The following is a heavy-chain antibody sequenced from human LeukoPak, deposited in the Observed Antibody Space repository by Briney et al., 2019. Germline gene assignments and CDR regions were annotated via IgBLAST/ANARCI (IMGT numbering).Heavy chain of an antibody. D-gene: IGHD5-18*01. CDR1: GFTLSDYY. CDR3: ARPRRGYSYGFFDY. J-gene: IGHJ4*02. CDR2: ISYTGDSI. Sequence: GGSLRLSCAASGFTLSDYYMIWIRQAPGKGLEWVSYISYTGDSIYYADSVKGRFTISRDNAKNSVYLQMNSLRAEDTALYYCARPRRGYSYGFFDYWGQGTLVSVSS. V-gene: IGHV3-11*04.